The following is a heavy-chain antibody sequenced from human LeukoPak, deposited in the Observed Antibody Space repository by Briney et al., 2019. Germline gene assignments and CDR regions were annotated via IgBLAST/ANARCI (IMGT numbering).Heavy chain of an antibody. CDR2: IKQDGSEK. Sequence: GGSLRLSCAASGFTFSSYWMSWVRQAPGKGLEWVANIKQDGSEKYYVDSVKGRFTISRDNAKNSLYLQMNSLRAEDTAVYYCARDTDPYCGGDCYSEIWGQGTLVTVSS. V-gene: IGHV3-7*01. CDR1: GFTFSSYW. CDR3: ARDTDPYCGGDCYSEI. D-gene: IGHD2-21*01. J-gene: IGHJ4*02.